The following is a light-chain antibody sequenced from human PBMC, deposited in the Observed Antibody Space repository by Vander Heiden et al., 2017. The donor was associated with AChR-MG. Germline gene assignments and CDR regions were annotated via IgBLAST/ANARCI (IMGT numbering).Light chain of an antibody. J-gene: IGLJ2*01. CDR1: GRDVVGYNF. CDR3: SSYTTSSTLI. Sequence: QSALTQPASVSGSPGQPITISCPCTGRDVVGYNFVSWYQQHPDKVPKRIIYDGNNRPSGGSNRCAGSRSGNTASLTISGLQAEDEAAYYCSSYTTSSTLIFGGGTNRTV. V-gene: IGLV2-14*03. CDR2: DGN.